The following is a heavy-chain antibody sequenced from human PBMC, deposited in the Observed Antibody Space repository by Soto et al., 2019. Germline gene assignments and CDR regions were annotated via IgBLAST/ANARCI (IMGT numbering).Heavy chain of an antibody. D-gene: IGHD3-3*01. CDR1: GFTFSSYS. CDR2: ISSSSSTI. V-gene: IGHV3-48*02. CDR3: ARGVDYDFWSGYYSVDY. Sequence: EVQLVESGGGLVQPGGSLRLSCAASGFTFSSYSMNWVRQAPGKGLEWVSYISSSSSTIYYADSVKGRFTISRDNAKNSLYLQMNSLRYDDTAVYYCARGVDYDFWSGYYSVDYWGQGTLVTVSS. J-gene: IGHJ4*02.